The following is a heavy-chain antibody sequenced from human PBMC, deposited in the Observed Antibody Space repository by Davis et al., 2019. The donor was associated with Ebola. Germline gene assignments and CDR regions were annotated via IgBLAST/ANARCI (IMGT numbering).Heavy chain of an antibody. Sequence: AASVKVSCKASGGTFSSYAISWVRQAPGQGLEWMGGIIPIFGTANYAQKFQGRVTITADESTSTAYMELSSLRSEDTAVYYCTRKTSKYQRTDYWGQGTLVTVSS. J-gene: IGHJ4*02. V-gene: IGHV1-69*13. D-gene: IGHD2-2*01. CDR1: GGTFSSYA. CDR3: TRKTSKYQRTDY. CDR2: IIPIFGTA.